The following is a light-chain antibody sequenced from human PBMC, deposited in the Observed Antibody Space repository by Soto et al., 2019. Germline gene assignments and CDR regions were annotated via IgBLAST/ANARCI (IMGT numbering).Light chain of an antibody. J-gene: IGKJ1*01. CDR1: QAIGNF. Sequence: DIPMTQSPSSLSASMGDRVTITCRASQAIGNFLAWYQQRPGKVPKLLIYAASTLQSGVPSRFSGSGSGTHFSLIINSLQPEDVATYYCQKYNSAPWTFGQGTKVDI. V-gene: IGKV1-27*01. CDR3: QKYNSAPWT. CDR2: AAS.